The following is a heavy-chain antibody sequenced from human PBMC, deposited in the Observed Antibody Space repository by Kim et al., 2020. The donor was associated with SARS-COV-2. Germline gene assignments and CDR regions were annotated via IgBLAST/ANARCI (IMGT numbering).Heavy chain of an antibody. Sequence: GGSLRLSCAASGFTVSSNYMSWVRQAPGKGLEWVSVIYSGGRTYYADSVKGRFTISRDNSKNTLYLQMNSLRAEDTAVYYCARSSYGRGWFDYWGQGTLVTVSS. J-gene: IGHJ4*02. V-gene: IGHV3-53*01. CDR2: IYSGGRT. CDR1: GFTVSSNY. D-gene: IGHD5-18*01. CDR3: ARSSYGRGWFDY.